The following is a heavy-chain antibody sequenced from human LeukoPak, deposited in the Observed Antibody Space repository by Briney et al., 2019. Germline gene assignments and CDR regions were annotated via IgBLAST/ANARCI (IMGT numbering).Heavy chain of an antibody. CDR1: GYTFTSYG. CDR3: ARDDRLDAGYYYYGMDV. Sequence: ASVKVSCKASGYTFTSYGISWVRQAPGQGLEWMGWTSAYNGNTNYAQKLQGRVTMTTDTSTSTAYMELRSLRSDDTAVYYCARDDRLDAGYYYYGMDVWGQGTTVTVSS. V-gene: IGHV1-18*01. CDR2: TSAYNGNT. D-gene: IGHD6-19*01. J-gene: IGHJ6*02.